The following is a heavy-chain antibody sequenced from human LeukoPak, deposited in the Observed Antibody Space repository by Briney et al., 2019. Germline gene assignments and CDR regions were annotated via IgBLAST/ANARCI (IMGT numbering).Heavy chain of an antibody. CDR1: GGSFSGYY. Sequence: SETLSLTCAVYGGSFSGYYWSWIRQPPGKGLEWIGEINHSGSTNYNPSLKSRVTISVDTSKNQFSLKLSSVTAADTAVYYRARRRGYSSSWYFDYWGQGTLVTVSS. J-gene: IGHJ4*02. D-gene: IGHD6-13*01. CDR3: ARRRGYSSSWYFDY. CDR2: INHSGST. V-gene: IGHV4-34*01.